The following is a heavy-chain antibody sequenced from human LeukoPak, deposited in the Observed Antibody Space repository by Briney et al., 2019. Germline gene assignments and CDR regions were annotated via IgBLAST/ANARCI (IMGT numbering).Heavy chain of an antibody. V-gene: IGHV2-70*11. CDR3: ARTPMYYYDSSGSYYMDV. D-gene: IGHD3-22*01. J-gene: IGHJ6*03. Sequence: SGPTLVNPTQTLTLTCTFSGFSLSTSGMCVSWIRQPPGKALEWLARIDWDDDKYCSTSLKTRLTISKDTSKNQVVPTMTNMDPVDTATYYCARTPMYYYDSSGSYYMDVWGKGTTVTVSS. CDR2: IDWDDDK. CDR1: GFSLSTSGMC.